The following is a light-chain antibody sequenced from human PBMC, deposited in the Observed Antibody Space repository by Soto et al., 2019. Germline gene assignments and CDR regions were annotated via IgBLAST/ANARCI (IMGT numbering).Light chain of an antibody. V-gene: IGKV4-1*01. CDR1: QSVLYRSNNKNY. Sequence: DIAMTQSPDSLAVSLGERATINCKSSQSVLYRSNNKNYLAWYQQKPGQPPRLLIYWASTRESGVPDRFSGSGSGTDFTLTISSLQAEDVAVYYCQQYDTTPWTFGQGTKVEIK. J-gene: IGKJ1*01. CDR2: WAS. CDR3: QQYDTTPWT.